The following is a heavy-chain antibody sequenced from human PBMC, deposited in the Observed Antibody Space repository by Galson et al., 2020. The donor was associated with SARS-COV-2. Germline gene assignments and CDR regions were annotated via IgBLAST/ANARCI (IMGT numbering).Heavy chain of an antibody. CDR1: RGSITSYY. D-gene: IGHD6-19*01. J-gene: IGHJ1*01. CDR3: ARGHSNGWFGNGRDAEYFQH. CDR2: IYYSGTT. Sequence: SETLSLTCSVSRGSITSYYWSWIRQPPGKGLEWNGCIYYSGTTNYNPSLKSRVTMSVDTSKNQFSLKLKSVTPADTAVYYCARGHSNGWFGNGRDAEYFQHWGQGTLVTVSS. V-gene: IGHV4-59*01.